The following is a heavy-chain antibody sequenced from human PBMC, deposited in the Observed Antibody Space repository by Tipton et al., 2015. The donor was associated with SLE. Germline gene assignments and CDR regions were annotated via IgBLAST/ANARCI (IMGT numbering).Heavy chain of an antibody. CDR2: IYTSGCT. CDR1: GGSISSYY. J-gene: IGHJ4*02. D-gene: IGHD5-24*01. Sequence: LRLSCTVSGGSISSYYWSWIRQPAGKGLEWIGRIYTSGCTNYNPSPKSRVTISVDTSKNQFTQKLSYVTAADTAVDYCTSGVMMATPDYWSQETLVTVSS. V-gene: IGHV4-4*07. CDR3: TSGVMMATPDY.